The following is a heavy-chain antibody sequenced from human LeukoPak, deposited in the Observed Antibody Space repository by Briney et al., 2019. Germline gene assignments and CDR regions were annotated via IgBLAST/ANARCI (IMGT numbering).Heavy chain of an antibody. D-gene: IGHD6-13*01. Sequence: SETLSLTCTVSGGSISSYYWSWILQPAGKGLEWIGRIYTSGSTNYNPSLKSRVPMSVDTSKNQFSLKLSSVTAADTAVYYCAREYSSSWYDYYYYGMDVWGQGTTVTVSS. CDR3: AREYSSSWYDYYYYGMDV. V-gene: IGHV4-4*07. J-gene: IGHJ6*02. CDR2: IYTSGST. CDR1: GGSISSYY.